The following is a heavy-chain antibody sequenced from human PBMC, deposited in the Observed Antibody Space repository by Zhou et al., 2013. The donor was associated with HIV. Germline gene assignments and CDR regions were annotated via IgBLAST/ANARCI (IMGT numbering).Heavy chain of an antibody. V-gene: IGHV1-18*01. D-gene: IGHD3-3*01. CDR2: ISAYNGNT. CDR1: GYTFTSYG. J-gene: IGHJ2*01. Sequence: QVQLVQSGAEVKKPGASVKVSCKASGYTFTSYGISWVRQAPGQGLEWMGWISAYNGNTNYAQKLQGRVTMTTDTSTSTAYMELRSLRSDDTAVYYCARVSDFWSGPAAEPATNFGPYWYFDLWGRGTLVTVSS. CDR3: ARVSDFWSGPAAEPATNFGPYWYFDL.